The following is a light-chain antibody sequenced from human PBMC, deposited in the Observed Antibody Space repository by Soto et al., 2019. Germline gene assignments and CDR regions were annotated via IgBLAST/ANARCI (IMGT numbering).Light chain of an antibody. CDR2: GAS. CDR3: QQYNKWPPIT. V-gene: IGKV3-15*01. J-gene: IGKJ5*01. CDR1: QGVSNQ. Sequence: EIVVTQSPATLSVSPGERATLSCRASQGVSNQLAWYQQKPGQAPRLLISGASTRATGVPARFSGRGSGTEFTLTISSLQSEDFGVYYCQQYNKWPPITFGQGTRLEIK.